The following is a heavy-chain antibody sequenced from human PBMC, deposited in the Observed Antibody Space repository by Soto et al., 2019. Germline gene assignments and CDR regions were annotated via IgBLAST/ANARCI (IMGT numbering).Heavy chain of an antibody. CDR2: IFSNDEK. D-gene: IGHD3-10*01. J-gene: IGHJ6*02. Sequence: QVTLKESGPVLVKPTETLTLTYTVSGFSLSNGRMGVSWIRQPPGKALECLAHIFSNDEKSYSTSLKSRLTISKDTSKSQVVLTMTNMDPVDTATYYCARIIRGVIIDYYGMDVWGQGTAVTVSS. V-gene: IGHV2-26*01. CDR3: ARIIRGVIIDYYGMDV. CDR1: GFSLSNGRMG.